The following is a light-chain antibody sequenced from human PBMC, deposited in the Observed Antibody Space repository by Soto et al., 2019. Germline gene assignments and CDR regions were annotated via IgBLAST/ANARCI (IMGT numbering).Light chain of an antibody. CDR3: QQYNNWPPIN. V-gene: IGKV3-15*01. J-gene: IGKJ5*01. Sequence: EVVLTQSPVTLSLYAVAIATLSGSSSQSVSNNYLAWYQQKPGQAPRLLIYGASTRATGIPARFSGSGSGTEFTLTIRSLQSEDFAVYYCQQYNNWPPINCGKGQRREI. CDR1: QSVSNN. CDR2: GAS.